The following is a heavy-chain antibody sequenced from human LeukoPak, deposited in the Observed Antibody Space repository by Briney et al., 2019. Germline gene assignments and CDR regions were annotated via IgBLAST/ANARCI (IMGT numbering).Heavy chain of an antibody. CDR2: ISGSGGST. CDR1: GFTFSSYA. CDR3: VKPHPLSYCSSTSCYSNYFDY. J-gene: IGHJ4*02. D-gene: IGHD2-2*01. Sequence: GGSLRLSCAASGFTFSSYAMSWVRQAPGKGLEWVSAISGSGGSTYYADSVKGRFTISRDNSKNTLYLQMNSLRAEDTAVYYCVKPHPLSYCSSTSCYSNYFDYWGQGTLVTVSS. V-gene: IGHV3-23*01.